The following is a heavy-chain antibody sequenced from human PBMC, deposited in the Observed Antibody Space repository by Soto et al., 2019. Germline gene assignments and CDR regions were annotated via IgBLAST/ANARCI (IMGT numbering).Heavy chain of an antibody. D-gene: IGHD3-22*01. CDR3: VKDDGGYPSTAPH. J-gene: IGHJ4*02. V-gene: IGHV3-23*01. Sequence: EVQLLESGGGLVQPGGSLRLSCAASGITISNYPLSWSAQAPGKGLDWVSGISGSGDRTYYADSAKGRFTISKDISRNSLSLQLDSLGVEDTAVYFCVKDDGGYPSTAPHWGQGTLVTVSS. CDR2: ISGSGDRT. CDR1: GITISNYP.